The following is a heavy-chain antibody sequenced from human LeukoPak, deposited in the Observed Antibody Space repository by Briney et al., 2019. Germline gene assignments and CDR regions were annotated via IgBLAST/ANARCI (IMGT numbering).Heavy chain of an antibody. J-gene: IGHJ5*02. CDR2: INPNSGGT. CDR1: GYTFTGYY. CDR3: ARGADSGSYDWFDP. V-gene: IGHV1-2*02. Sequence: ASVKVSCKASGYTFTGYYMHWVRQAPGQGLEWMGWINPNSGGTNYAQKFQGRVTMTRDTSISTAYMELSRLRSDDTAVYYCARGADSGSYDWFDPWGRGTLVTVSS. D-gene: IGHD1-26*01.